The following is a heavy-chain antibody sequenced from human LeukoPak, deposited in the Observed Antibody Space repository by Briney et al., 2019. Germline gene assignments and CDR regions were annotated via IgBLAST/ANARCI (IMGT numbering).Heavy chain of an antibody. CDR3: ARLLGYCSSTSCSGYFDY. CDR1: GFTFSSYS. CDR2: ISSSSSYI. Sequence: GGSLRLSCAASGFTFSSYSMNWVRQAPGKGLEWVSSISSSSSYIYYADSVKGRFTISRDNAKNSLYLQMSSLRAEDTAVYYCARLLGYCSSTSCSGYFDYWGQGTLVTVSS. D-gene: IGHD2-2*01. V-gene: IGHV3-21*01. J-gene: IGHJ4*02.